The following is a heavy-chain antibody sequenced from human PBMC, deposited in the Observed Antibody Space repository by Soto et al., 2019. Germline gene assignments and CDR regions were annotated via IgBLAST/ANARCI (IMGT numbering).Heavy chain of an antibody. J-gene: IGHJ3*02. V-gene: IGHV3-21*01. D-gene: IGHD3-22*01. CDR2: ISSSSYI. Sequence: GGSLRLSCAASGFTFSSYSMNWVRQAPGKGLEWVSSISSSSYIYYADSVKGRFTISRDNAKNSLYLQMNSLRAEDTAVYYCAGRVYYYDSSGYETDAFDIWGQGTMVT. CDR3: AGRVYYYDSSGYETDAFDI. CDR1: GFTFSSYS.